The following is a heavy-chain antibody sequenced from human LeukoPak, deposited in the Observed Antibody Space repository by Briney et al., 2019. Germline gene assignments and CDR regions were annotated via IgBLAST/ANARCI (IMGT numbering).Heavy chain of an antibody. D-gene: IGHD5-12*01. CDR3: ARDPGYSAFDI. J-gene: IGHJ3*02. V-gene: IGHV3-7*03. CDR1: GFTFSSSW. Sequence: QTGGSLRLSCVASGFTFSSSWVSWVRQAPGEGLEFVANINPDGRTKNYVDSVKGRFTISRDNAKSSLDLQMSSLRAEDTALYLCARDPGYSAFDIWGQGTMVTVSS. CDR2: INPDGRTK.